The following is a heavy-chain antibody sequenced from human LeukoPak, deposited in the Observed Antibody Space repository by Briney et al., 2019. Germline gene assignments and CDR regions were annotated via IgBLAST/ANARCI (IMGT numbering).Heavy chain of an antibody. D-gene: IGHD3-10*01. Sequence: GRSLRLSCAASGFTFSSYSMNWVRQAPGKGLEWVSSISGSSSYIYYPDSVKGRFTISRDNAKNSLYLQMNGLRAEDTAVYYCARDFRAYVKGDIHRHNYHGSGSYYNALDYWGQGTLVTISS. CDR1: GFTFSSYS. J-gene: IGHJ4*02. CDR3: ARDFRAYVKGDIHRHNYHGSGSYYNALDY. CDR2: ISGSSSYI. V-gene: IGHV3-21*01.